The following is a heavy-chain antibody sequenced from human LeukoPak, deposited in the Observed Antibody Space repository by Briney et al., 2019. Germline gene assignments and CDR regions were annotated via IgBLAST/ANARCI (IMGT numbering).Heavy chain of an antibody. Sequence: PGGSLRLSCAASGFTFSDYYMSWIRQAPGKGLEWVSYISSSGSTIYYADSVKGRFTISRENSKDTLYLEMSSLRVDDTAVYYCAKMWRVGGVTTLDYWGQGTLVTVDS. CDR3: AKMWRVGGVTTLDY. CDR2: ISSSGSTI. V-gene: IGHV3-11*01. D-gene: IGHD3-16*01. J-gene: IGHJ4*02. CDR1: GFTFSDYY.